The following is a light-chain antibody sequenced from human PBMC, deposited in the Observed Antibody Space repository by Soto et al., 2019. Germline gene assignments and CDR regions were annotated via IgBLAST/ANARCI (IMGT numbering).Light chain of an antibody. CDR2: AAS. CDR1: QGISTY. Sequence: DIQMTQSPAALSASVGDRVTITCRASQGISTYLAWYQQKPGKVPKLLIYAASTLQSGVPSRFSGSGSGTDFTLTISSLQPEDVATYYCQKYNSARWTFGQGTKVDIK. CDR3: QKYNSARWT. J-gene: IGKJ1*01. V-gene: IGKV1-27*01.